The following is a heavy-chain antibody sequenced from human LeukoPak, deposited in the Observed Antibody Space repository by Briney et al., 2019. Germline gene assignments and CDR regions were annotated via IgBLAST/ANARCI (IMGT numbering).Heavy chain of an antibody. D-gene: IGHD4-17*01. CDR1: GGSINSYY. V-gene: IGHV4-59*01. CDR2: IYDSGST. J-gene: IGHJ4*02. CDR3: ATTADYGDYLALDY. Sequence: SETLSLTCTVSGGSINSYYWSWIRQPPGKGLEWIGYIYDSGSTNYNPSLKSRYKPSLKSRVTISVDMSKNQFSLKLTSVTAADTAVYYCATTADYGDYLALDYWGQGTLLTVSS.